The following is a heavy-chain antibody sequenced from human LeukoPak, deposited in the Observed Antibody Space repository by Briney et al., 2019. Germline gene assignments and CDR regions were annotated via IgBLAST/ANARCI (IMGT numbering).Heavy chain of an antibody. CDR2: INPNSGGT. CDR3: VRDDVSP. J-gene: IGHJ5*02. CDR1: GYTFTGYY. Sequence: ASVKVSCKTSGYTFTGYYIHWVRQAPGQGLEWVGWINPNSGGTNYAQNFQGRVTMTRDTSITTAYKELSRLTSDDTAVYYCVRDDVSPWGQGTLVTVSS. V-gene: IGHV1-2*02.